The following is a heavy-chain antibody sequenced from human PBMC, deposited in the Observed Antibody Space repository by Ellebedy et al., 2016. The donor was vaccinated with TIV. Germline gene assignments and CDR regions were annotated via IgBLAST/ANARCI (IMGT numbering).Heavy chain of an antibody. D-gene: IGHD3/OR15-3a*01. CDR1: GGSFSGYY. CDR2: INHSGRT. J-gene: IGHJ2*01. V-gene: IGHV4-34*01. CDR3: ARNVLIFTFDKWYSDL. Sequence: SETLSLTCAVYGGSFSGYYWSWVRQPPGKGLEWLGEINHSGRTNYNPSLKSRVTISVDTSKNHFSLKLSSVTAADTAVYYCARNVLIFTFDKWYSDLWGRGTLVTVSS.